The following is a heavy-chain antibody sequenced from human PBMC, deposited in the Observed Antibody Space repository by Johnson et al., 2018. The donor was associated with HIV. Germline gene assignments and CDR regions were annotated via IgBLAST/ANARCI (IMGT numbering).Heavy chain of an antibody. CDR1: GFTFTNYW. D-gene: IGHD3-22*01. V-gene: IGHV3-74*01. CDR2: VNNDGGDT. J-gene: IGHJ3*02. Sequence: VQLVESGGGLVRPGGSLRLSCAVSGFTFTNYWMHWVRQAPGKGLVWVSRVNNDGGDTIYADSVKGRFTISRDNSKNTLYLQRNSLRAADTAVYYCARDRPIAPFDIWGQGTMVTVSS. CDR3: ARDRPIAPFDI.